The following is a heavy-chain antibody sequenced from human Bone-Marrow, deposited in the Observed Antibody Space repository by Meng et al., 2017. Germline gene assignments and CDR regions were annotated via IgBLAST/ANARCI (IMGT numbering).Heavy chain of an antibody. CDR2: IHYSGMM. Sequence: QLQLQESGPGLVKPSETLSRTCTVSGGSISSSSYYWGWIRQPPGKGLEWIGNIHYSGMMYYNPSLRSRITISVDTSRNQFSLNLNSVTAADTAVYYCARQARYYDFRVDPWGQGSLVTVSS. CDR1: GGSISSSSYY. J-gene: IGHJ5*02. V-gene: IGHV4-39*01. D-gene: IGHD3-3*01. CDR3: ARQARYYDFRVDP.